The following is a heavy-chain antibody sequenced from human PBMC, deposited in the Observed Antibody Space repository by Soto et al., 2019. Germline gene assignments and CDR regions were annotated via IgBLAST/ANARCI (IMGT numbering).Heavy chain of an antibody. Sequence: PXVFLSLSCTASGFTFSNYWMSWVRQAPGKGLEWVANIGQDGSQRNYVDSVKGRFTISRDNAENSLYLQMNSLRAEDTAIYYCASARHIGPWGQGTLVTVSS. CDR3: ASARHIGP. V-gene: IGHV3-7*01. CDR2: IGQDGSQR. J-gene: IGHJ5*02. D-gene: IGHD2-21*01. CDR1: GFTFSNYW.